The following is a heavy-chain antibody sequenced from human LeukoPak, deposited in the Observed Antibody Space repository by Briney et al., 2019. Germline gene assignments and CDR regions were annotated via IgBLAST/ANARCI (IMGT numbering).Heavy chain of an antibody. V-gene: IGHV3-30*02. J-gene: IGHJ4*02. D-gene: IGHD6-19*01. Sequence: GGSLRLSCAASGFTFSSYGMHWVRQAPGKGLEWVAFIRYDGSNKYYADSVKGRFTISRDNSKNTLYLQMNNLRAEDTAVYYCAKDPSSSVGHFDYWGQGTLVTVSS. CDR3: AKDPSSSVGHFDY. CDR1: GFTFSSYG. CDR2: IRYDGSNK.